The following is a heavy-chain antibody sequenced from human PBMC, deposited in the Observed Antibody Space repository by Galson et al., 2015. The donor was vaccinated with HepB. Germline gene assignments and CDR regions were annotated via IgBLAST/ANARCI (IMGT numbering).Heavy chain of an antibody. CDR1: GFTFSYYA. CDR2: ITPSGDNT. V-gene: IGHV3-23*01. J-gene: IGHJ4*02. CDR3: AKVFPEKTDGWYRQALYYFDS. D-gene: IGHD6-19*01. Sequence: SLRLSCAASGFTFSYYAMAWVRQAPGKGLEWTSAITPSGDNTYSADSMKGRFFISRDNSQNTLFLQMNSLRADDTAIYSCAKVFPEKTDGWYRQALYYFDSWGQGTRVTVSS.